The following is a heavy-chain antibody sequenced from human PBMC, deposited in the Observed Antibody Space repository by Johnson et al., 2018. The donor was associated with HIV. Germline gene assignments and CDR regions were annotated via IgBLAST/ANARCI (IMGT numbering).Heavy chain of an antibody. D-gene: IGHD6-19*01. V-gene: IGHV3-30*02. Sequence: QVLLVESGGGMVQPGRSLRLSCAASGFTFTTYALHWVRRAPGKGLAWVAFIRYDGSNKYYADSVKGRFTISRDNSKNTLYLQMNSLRAEDTAIYYCAKDRSVAALYDAFDIWGQGTMVTVSS. CDR3: AKDRSVAALYDAFDI. CDR1: GFTFTTYA. J-gene: IGHJ3*02. CDR2: IRYDGSNK.